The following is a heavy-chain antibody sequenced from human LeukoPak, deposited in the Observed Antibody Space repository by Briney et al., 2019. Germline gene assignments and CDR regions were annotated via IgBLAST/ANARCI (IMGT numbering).Heavy chain of an antibody. CDR2: IRYDGSNK. CDR3: AKDWSSTNPVRFDY. D-gene: IGHD1-26*01. V-gene: IGHV3-30*02. J-gene: IGHJ4*02. CDR1: GFTFSTYV. Sequence: YPGGSLRLSCAASGFTFSTYVMHWVRQAPGKGLEWVAFIRYDGSNKYYADSVKGRFTISRDNSKNTLYLRMNSLRAEDTAVYYCAKDWSSTNPVRFDYWGQGNLVTVSS.